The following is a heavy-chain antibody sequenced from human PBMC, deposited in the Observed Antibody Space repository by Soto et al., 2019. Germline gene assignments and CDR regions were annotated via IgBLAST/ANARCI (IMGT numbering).Heavy chain of an antibody. CDR3: AKGFSIAVAGTSPVDY. D-gene: IGHD6-19*01. CDR1: GFTFDDYA. Sequence: EVQLVESGGGLVQPGRSLRLSCAASGFTFDDYAMHWVRQAPGKGLEWVSGISWNSGSIGYADCVKGGFTISRDNAKNSLYLQMNSLRAEDTALYYCAKGFSIAVAGTSPVDYWGQGTLVTVSS. CDR2: ISWNSGSI. J-gene: IGHJ4*02. V-gene: IGHV3-9*01.